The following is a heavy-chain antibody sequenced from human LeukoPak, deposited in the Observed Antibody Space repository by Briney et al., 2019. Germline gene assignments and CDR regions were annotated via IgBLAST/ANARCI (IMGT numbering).Heavy chain of an antibody. CDR3: VKAQYDFWSGLDY. V-gene: IGHV3-64D*09. J-gene: IGHJ4*02. D-gene: IGHD3-3*01. Sequence: GGSLRLSCAASGFAFSSYAMNWVRQAPGKGLEYVSAISGNGGSTYYADSVKGRFTISRDNSKNTLYLQMSSLRTEDTAIYYCVKAQYDFWSGLDYWGQGTLVTVSS. CDR1: GFAFSSYA. CDR2: ISGNGGST.